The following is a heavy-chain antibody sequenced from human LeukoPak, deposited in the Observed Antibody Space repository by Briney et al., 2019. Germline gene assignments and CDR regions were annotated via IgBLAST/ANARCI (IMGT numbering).Heavy chain of an antibody. Sequence: ASVKVSCRASGYTFTGYYMHWVRQAPGQGLEWMGWINPNSGGTNYAQKFQGRVTMTRDTSISTAYMELSRLRSDDTAVYYCASATTVTVGPGYWGQGTLVTVSS. CDR1: GYTFTGYY. CDR3: ASATTVTVGPGY. J-gene: IGHJ4*02. D-gene: IGHD4-11*01. CDR2: INPNSGGT. V-gene: IGHV1-2*02.